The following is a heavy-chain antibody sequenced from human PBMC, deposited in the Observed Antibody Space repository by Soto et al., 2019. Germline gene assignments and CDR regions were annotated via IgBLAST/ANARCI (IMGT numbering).Heavy chain of an antibody. CDR2: ISSSSNTI. V-gene: IGHV3-48*01. CDR3: ARDRIFDTAMGYFDY. J-gene: IGHJ4*02. D-gene: IGHD5-18*01. Sequence: GGSLRLSCAASRLAFSSYSMNWVRQAPGKGLEWVSYISSSSNTIYYADSVKGRFTISRDNAKNSLYLQMNSLRAEDTAVYYCARDRIFDTAMGYFDYWGPGTLVTVS. CDR1: RLAFSSYS.